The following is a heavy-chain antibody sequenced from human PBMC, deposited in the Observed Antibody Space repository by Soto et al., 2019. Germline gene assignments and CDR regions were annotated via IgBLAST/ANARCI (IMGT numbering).Heavy chain of an antibody. V-gene: IGHV3-30*04. CDR2: ISHDTKNE. J-gene: IGHJ3*02. D-gene: IGHD2-2*01. CDR1: GIGFSGYA. Sequence: QVYLVESGGGVVQPGTSVRLSCAASGIGFSGYAMHWVRQAPGKGLEWVAVISHDTKNEAYADSVKGRFTISRDNSKNTLYLQMHSLTSEDTALYYCARDPGLAMSVRRGFDMWGQGTMVIVSS. CDR3: ARDPGLAMSVRRGFDM.